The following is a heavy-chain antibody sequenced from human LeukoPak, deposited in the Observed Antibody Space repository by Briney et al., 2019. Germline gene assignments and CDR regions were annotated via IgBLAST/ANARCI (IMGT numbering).Heavy chain of an antibody. CDR1: GFTFSSFW. D-gene: IGHD1-7*01. Sequence: GGSLRLSCAASGFTFSSFWMSWVRQAPGKGLEWVASIKQDGSEKKYVDSVEGRFTISRDNARNSLHLQMNSLRADDTAVYYCARDRISGTYYWGQGNRVAVSS. CDR2: IKQDGSEK. V-gene: IGHV3-7*01. J-gene: IGHJ4*02. CDR3: ARDRISGTYY.